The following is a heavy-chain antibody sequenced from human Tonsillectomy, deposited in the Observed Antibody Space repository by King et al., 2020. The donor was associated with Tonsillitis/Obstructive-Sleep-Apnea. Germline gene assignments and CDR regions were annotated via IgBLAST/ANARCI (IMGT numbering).Heavy chain of an antibody. CDR3: ASPKYYYDSDGYYFDY. Sequence: QLVQSGGGLVKPGGSLRLSCAASGFTFSDYYMSWFRQAPGKGLEWVSYISSSASTIYYADSVKGRFTISRDNAKNSLYLQMNSLRAEDTAVYYSASPKYYYDSDGYYFDYWGQGTLVTVSS. CDR1: GFTFSDYY. D-gene: IGHD3-22*01. J-gene: IGHJ4*02. CDR2: ISSSASTI. V-gene: IGHV3-11*01.